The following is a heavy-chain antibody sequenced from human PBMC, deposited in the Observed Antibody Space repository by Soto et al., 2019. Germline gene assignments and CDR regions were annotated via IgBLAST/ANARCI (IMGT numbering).Heavy chain of an antibody. CDR1: GGSISSYY. J-gene: IGHJ4*02. D-gene: IGHD2-2*01. Sequence: PETLSLTCTVSGGSISSYYWTWIRQPPGKGLEWIGYINYSGSTNYNPSLKSRVTISVDTSKNQFSLKLSSVTAADTAVYYCARQRPAFDYWGQGTLVTVPS. V-gene: IGHV4-59*08. CDR2: INYSGST. CDR3: ARQRPAFDY.